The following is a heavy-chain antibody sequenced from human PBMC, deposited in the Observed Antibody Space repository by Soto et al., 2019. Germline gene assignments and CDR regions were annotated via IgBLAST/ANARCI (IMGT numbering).Heavy chain of an antibody. V-gene: IGHV4-59*01. CDR1: GGSISSYY. Sequence: NPSETLSLTCTASGGSISSYYWSWIRQPPGKGLEWLGYIYYSGSSNYNPSLKSRVTISVDTSKKQFSLRLSSVTAADTAVYDCARDNLVTGAFDTWGQGTMVTVSS. CDR3: ARDNLVTGAFDT. J-gene: IGHJ3*02. D-gene: IGHD4-4*01. CDR2: IYYSGSS.